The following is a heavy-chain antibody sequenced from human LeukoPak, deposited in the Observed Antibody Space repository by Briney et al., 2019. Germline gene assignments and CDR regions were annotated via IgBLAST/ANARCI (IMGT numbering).Heavy chain of an antibody. D-gene: IGHD5-18*01. CDR2: IYFSVSTKYNPSGST. V-gene: IGHV4-59*01. CDR1: GVSISGYY. CDR3: ARGRQSGYSYGLDY. J-gene: IGHJ4*02. Sequence: SETLSLTCTVSGVSISGYYWSWIRQTPGKGLEWMGYIYFSVSTKYNPSGSTNYSPSLKSRVTISADTSKKQFSLELNSVTAADTAVYYCARGRQSGYSYGLDYWGQGTLVTVSS.